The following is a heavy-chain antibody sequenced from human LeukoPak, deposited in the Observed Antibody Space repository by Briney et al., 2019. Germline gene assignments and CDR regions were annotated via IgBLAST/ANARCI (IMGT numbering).Heavy chain of an antibody. V-gene: IGHV3-30*07. CDR2: ISYDGSNK. CDR3: AKDHESDGYPCLDH. Sequence: GRSLRLSCEASGFKFFTFAMHWVRRAPGKGLEWVAIISYDGSNKYYGDSVKGRFTISRDNSRNTLSLQMDSLRAEDTAVYYCAKDHESDGYPCLDHWGLGTLVTVSS. CDR1: GFKFFTFA. D-gene: IGHD3-22*01. J-gene: IGHJ4*02.